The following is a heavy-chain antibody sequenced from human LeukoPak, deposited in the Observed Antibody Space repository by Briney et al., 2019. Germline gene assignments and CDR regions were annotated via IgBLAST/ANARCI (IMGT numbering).Heavy chain of an antibody. CDR3: ARRWELLRGDFDY. V-gene: IGHV1-69*13. CDR1: GGTFSSYA. Sequence: ASVKVSCKASGGTFSSYAISWVRQAPRQGLEWMGGIIPIFGTANYAQKFQGRVTITADESTSTAYMELGSLRSEDTAVYYCARRWELLRGDFDYWGQGTLVTVSS. J-gene: IGHJ4*02. CDR2: IIPIFGTA. D-gene: IGHD1-26*01.